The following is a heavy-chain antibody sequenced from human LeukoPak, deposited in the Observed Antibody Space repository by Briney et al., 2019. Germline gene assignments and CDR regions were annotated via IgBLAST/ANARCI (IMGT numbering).Heavy chain of an antibody. D-gene: IGHD2-2*02. CDR2: IYENGGTT. CDR3: ARDLGIVVVPAAILSY. Sequence: GGSLRLSCVGSGFTFRSHAMSWVRQAPEKGLEFVSGIYENGGTTYYADSVKGRFSISRDNSKNTLYLQMNSLRAEDTAVYYCARDLGIVVVPAAILSYWGQGTLVTVSS. J-gene: IGHJ4*02. V-gene: IGHV3-23*01. CDR1: GFTFRSHA.